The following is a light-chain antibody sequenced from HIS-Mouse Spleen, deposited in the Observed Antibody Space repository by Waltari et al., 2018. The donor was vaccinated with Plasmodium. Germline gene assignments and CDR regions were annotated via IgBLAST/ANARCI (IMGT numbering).Light chain of an antibody. V-gene: IGKV1-9*01. CDR2: AAS. J-gene: IGKJ3*01. CDR1: QGIISY. CDR3: QQLNSYPPFT. Sequence: IQLTQAPSSLPAPVGLRVATACRARQGIISYLAWYQQNPGKAHKLLIYAASPLQSAVPSRFSCSGSGTEFTLTISSLQPEDFATYYCQQLNSYPPFTFGPGTKVDIK.